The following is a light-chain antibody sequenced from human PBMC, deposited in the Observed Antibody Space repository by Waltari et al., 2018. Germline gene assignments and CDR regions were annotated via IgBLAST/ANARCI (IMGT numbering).Light chain of an antibody. V-gene: IGKV3-20*01. CDR1: QSVSNY. CDR2: GAS. CDR3: QQYNSSPYT. J-gene: IGKJ2*01. Sequence: EIVLTQSPGTLSLSPGERATLSCRASQSVSNYLAWYQQKPGQAPRLLIYGASSRPTGIPDRFSGSGSGTDFTLTISRLEPEDLAVYHCQQYNSSPYTFGQGTKLEIK.